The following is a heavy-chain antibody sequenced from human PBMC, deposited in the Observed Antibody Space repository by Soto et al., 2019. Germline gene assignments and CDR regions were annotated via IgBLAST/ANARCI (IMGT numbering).Heavy chain of an antibody. CDR2: IFHGGST. CDR3: VRPHYRSNTFYSYFDY. V-gene: IGHV4-34*12. Sequence: SETLSLTCAVYGGSFSPYYWSWIRQPPGNGLEWIGQIFHGGSTNYSPSLKSRVTISVDTSKNQFSLELSSVTAADTAVYYCVRPHYRSNTFYSYFDYWGQGTLVTVSS. D-gene: IGHD3-16*02. J-gene: IGHJ4*02. CDR1: GGSFSPYY.